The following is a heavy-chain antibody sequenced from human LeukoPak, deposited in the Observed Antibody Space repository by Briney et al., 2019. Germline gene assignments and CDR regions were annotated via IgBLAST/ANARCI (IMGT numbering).Heavy chain of an antibody. CDR3: ARQGHCSGGSCYKDFDY. CDR1: GGSISSSSYY. V-gene: IGHV4-39*01. Sequence: KPSETLSLTCTVSGGSISSSSYYWGWIRQPPGKGLEWIGSIYYSGSTYYNPSLKSRVTISVDTSKNQFSLKLSSVTAADTAVYYCARQGHCSGGSCYKDFDYWGQGTLVTVSS. CDR2: IYYSGST. J-gene: IGHJ4*02. D-gene: IGHD2-15*01.